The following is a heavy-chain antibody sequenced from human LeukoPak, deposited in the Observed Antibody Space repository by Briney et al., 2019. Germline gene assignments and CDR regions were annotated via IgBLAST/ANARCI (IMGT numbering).Heavy chain of an antibody. V-gene: IGHV5-51*01. D-gene: IGHD2-8*01. CDR1: GYSFTSYW. CDR2: IYPDDSDT. J-gene: IGHJ6*03. Sequence: GESLKISCKGSGYSFTSYWIGWVRLMPGKGLEWMGIIYPDDSDTSYNPSFEGQVIISVDKSISTAYLQWSSLKASDTATYYCARRGHCTNGVCYSNYYYYMDVWGKGTTVTVSS. CDR3: ARRGHCTNGVCYSNYYYYMDV.